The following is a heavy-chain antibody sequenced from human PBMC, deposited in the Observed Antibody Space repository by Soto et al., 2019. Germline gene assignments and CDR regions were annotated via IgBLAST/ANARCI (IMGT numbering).Heavy chain of an antibody. J-gene: IGHJ5*02. CDR3: ARGITGMEFHP. D-gene: IGHD1-20*01. CDR1: SGSISSSNW. Sequence: QVQLQESGPELVKPSGTLSLTCAVSSGSISSSNWWSWVRQPPGKGLEWVGEIYHSGITNHNPSLKSRVTISVDKSKNQYPLKLSAVIAADTAVYYCARGITGMEFHPLGQGTLVTVSS. CDR2: IYHSGIT. V-gene: IGHV4-4*02.